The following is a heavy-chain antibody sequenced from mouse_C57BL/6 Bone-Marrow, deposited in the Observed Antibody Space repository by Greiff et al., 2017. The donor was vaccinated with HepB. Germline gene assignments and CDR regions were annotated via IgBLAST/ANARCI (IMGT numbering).Heavy chain of an antibody. J-gene: IGHJ2*01. CDR2: IWWDDDK. CDR1: GFSLSTFGMG. V-gene: IGHV8-8*01. Sequence: QVTLKESGPGILQPSQTLSLTCSFSGFSLSTFGMGVGWIRQPSGKGLEWLAHIWWDDDKYYNPALKSRHTISKDTSKNQVFLKIANVDTADTATYYCARIHYYGSSFPYYFDYWGQGTTLTVSS. D-gene: IGHD1-1*01. CDR3: ARIHYYGSSFPYYFDY.